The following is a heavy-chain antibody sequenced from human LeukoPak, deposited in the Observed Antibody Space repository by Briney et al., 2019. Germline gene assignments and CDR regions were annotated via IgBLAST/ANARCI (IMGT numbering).Heavy chain of an antibody. CDR3: ARIYCSGGSCYDGYFDY. CDR2: ISAYNGNT. CDR1: GYTFTSYG. J-gene: IGHJ4*02. D-gene: IGHD2-15*01. V-gene: IGHV1-18*01. Sequence: ASVKVSCKASGYTFTSYGISWVRQAPGQGLEWMGWISAYNGNTNYAQKLQGRVTMTTDTSTSTAYMELRSPRSDDTAVYYCARIYCSGGSCYDGYFDYWGQGTLVTVSS.